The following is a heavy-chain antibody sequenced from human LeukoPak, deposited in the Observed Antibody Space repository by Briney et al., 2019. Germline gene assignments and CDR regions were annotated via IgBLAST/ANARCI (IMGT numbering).Heavy chain of an antibody. CDR3: AKFISSGRRGGFDY. CDR2: ISGSGGST. Sequence: GGSLRLSCAASGLTFSSYAMSWVRQAPGKGLEWVSAISGSGGSTYYADSVKGRFTISRDNSKNTLYLQMNSLRAEDTAVYYCAKFISSGRRGGFDYWGQGTLVTVSS. V-gene: IGHV3-23*01. J-gene: IGHJ4*02. D-gene: IGHD6-19*01. CDR1: GLTFSSYA.